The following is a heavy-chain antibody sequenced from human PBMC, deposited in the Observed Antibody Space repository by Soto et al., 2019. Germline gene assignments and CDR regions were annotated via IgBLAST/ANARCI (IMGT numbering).Heavy chain of an antibody. V-gene: IGHV4-39*01. CDR3: AAPRYYGDYGFY. CDR2: IYYSGST. D-gene: IGHD4-17*01. Sequence: QLQLQESGPGLVKPSETLSLTCTVSGGSISSSSYYWGWIRQPPGKGLEWIGSIYYSGSTYYNPSLKSRVTISVDTSKNQFSLKLSSVTAADTAVYYCAAPRYYGDYGFYWGQGTLVTVSS. CDR1: GGSISSSSYY. J-gene: IGHJ4*02.